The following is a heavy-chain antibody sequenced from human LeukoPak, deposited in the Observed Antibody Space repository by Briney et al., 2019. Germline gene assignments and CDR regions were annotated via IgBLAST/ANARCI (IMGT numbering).Heavy chain of an antibody. CDR3: ARLVVPAYYFDY. Sequence: PSETLSLTCTVSGGSMSPYHWGWIRQPPGKGLEWIGYIYYSGSTNYNPSLKSRVTISVDTSKNQFSLKLSSVTAADTAVYYCARLVVPAYYFDYWGQGTLVTVSS. D-gene: IGHD2-21*01. CDR2: IYYSGST. J-gene: IGHJ4*02. V-gene: IGHV4-59*08. CDR1: GGSMSPYH.